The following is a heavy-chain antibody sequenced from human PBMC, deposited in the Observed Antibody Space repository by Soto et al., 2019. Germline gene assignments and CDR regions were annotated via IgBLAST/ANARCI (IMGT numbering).Heavy chain of an antibody. CDR1: GFTFTSYA. Sequence: ASVNVSCKSSGFTFTSYAIHWLRQAPGQRPQWMGWINGGSGNTKYSQDFQGRVTFTRDTFATTAYLELSSLRSEDTAVYYCARVPPWGNSAGDYYIQHYDSWGQGTPVTVSS. CDR2: INGGSGNT. J-gene: IGHJ4*02. CDR3: ARVPPWGNSAGDYYIQHYDS. V-gene: IGHV1-3*01. D-gene: IGHD3-10*01.